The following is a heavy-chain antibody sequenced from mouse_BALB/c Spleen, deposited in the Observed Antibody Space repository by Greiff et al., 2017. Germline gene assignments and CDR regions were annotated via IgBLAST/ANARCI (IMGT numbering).Heavy chain of an antibody. CDR1: GFTFSSYG. V-gene: IGHV5-6*01. D-gene: IGHD4-1*01. J-gene: IGHJ2*01. CDR3: ARVVGTYFDY. CDR2: ISSGGSYT. Sequence: EVKLVESGGDLVKPGGSLKLSCAASGFTFSSYGMSWVRQTPDKRLEWVATISSGGSYTYYPDTVTGRFTISRDNAKNTLYLEMSSLRSEDTAMYYCARVVGTYFDYWGQGTTLTVSS.